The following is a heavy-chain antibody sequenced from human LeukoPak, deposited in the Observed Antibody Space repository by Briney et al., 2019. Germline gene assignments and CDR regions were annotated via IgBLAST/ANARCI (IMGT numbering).Heavy chain of an antibody. J-gene: IGHJ6*02. CDR2: ISGSGGST. CDR3: ARRGTGHGMDV. Sequence: GGSLRLSCAASGFTFSSYAMNWVRQAPGKGLEWVSVISGSGGSTYYADSVKGRFTISRDNSKNTPYLQMNSLRAEDTAVYYCARRGTGHGMDVWGQGTTVIVSS. CDR1: GFTFSSYA. V-gene: IGHV3-23*01. D-gene: IGHD1-1*01.